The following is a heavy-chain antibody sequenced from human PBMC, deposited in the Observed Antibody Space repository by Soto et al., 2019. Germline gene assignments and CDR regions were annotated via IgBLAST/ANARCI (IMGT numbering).Heavy chain of an antibody. V-gene: IGHV4-4*02. Sequence: QVQLQASGPGLVKPSGTLSLTCAVSGGSISDNWWSWVRQPPGKGLEWIGEIYHTGTTHYNPSLWSRVTISIDKSKNQFSLNLSSVTAADTAVYYCARHRAVPRTRGFDFWGQGTLVTVSS. J-gene: IGHJ4*02. CDR3: ARHRAVPRTRGFDF. D-gene: IGHD2-21*01. CDR2: IYHTGTT. CDR1: GGSISDNW.